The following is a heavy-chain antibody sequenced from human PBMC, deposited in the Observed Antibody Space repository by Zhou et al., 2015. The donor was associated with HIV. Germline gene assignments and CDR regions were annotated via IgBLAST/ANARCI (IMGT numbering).Heavy chain of an antibody. CDR3: AKARRHIVVVTALDY. J-gene: IGHJ4*02. CDR2: ISWNSGSI. D-gene: IGHD2-21*02. CDR1: GFTFSSFS. V-gene: IGHV3-9*01. Sequence: EVQLVESGGGLIQPGGSLRLSCAASGFTFSSFSMNWVRQAPGKGLEWVSGISWNSGSIGYADSVKGRFTISRDNAKNSLYLQMNSLRAEDTALYYCAKARRHIVVVTALDYWGQGTLVTVSS.